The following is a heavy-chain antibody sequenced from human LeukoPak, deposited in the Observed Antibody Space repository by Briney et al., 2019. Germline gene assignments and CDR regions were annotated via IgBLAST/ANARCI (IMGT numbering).Heavy chain of an antibody. CDR2: ISGSGGST. Sequence: GGSLRLSCAASGFTFSSYAMSWVRQAPGKGLEWVSAISGSGGSTYYADSVKGRFTISRDNSKNTLYLQMNSLRAEDTAVYYCAKGREYYDSSGNFWFDPWGQGTLVTVSS. CDR3: AKGREYYDSSGNFWFDP. J-gene: IGHJ5*02. V-gene: IGHV3-23*01. D-gene: IGHD3-22*01. CDR1: GFTFSSYA.